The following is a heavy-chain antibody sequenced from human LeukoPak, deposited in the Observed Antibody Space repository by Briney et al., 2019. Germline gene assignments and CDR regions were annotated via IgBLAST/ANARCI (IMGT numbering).Heavy chain of an antibody. Sequence: GGSLRLSCAASGFTFSSYSMNWVRQAPGKGLEWVSSISSSSSYIYYADSVKGRFTISRDNAKNSLYLQMNSPRAEDTAVYYCASPLTIFGVDPDVWGQGTTVTVSS. CDR3: ASPLTIFGVDPDV. CDR2: ISSSSSYI. V-gene: IGHV3-21*01. CDR1: GFTFSSYS. D-gene: IGHD3-3*01. J-gene: IGHJ6*02.